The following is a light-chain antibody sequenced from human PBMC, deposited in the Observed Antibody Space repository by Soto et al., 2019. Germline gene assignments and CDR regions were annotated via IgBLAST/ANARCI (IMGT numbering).Light chain of an antibody. J-gene: IGKJ3*01. V-gene: IGKV1-39*01. CDR2: AAS. Sequence: DIQMTQSPSSLSASVGDRVTITCRASQSIGSYLHWFQQKPGKAPKLLIYAASNLQSGVPSRFSGTGSGTDFTLTISSLQPEDFASYCCQQSYITPFTFGPGTKVDIK. CDR1: QSIGSY. CDR3: QQSYITPFT.